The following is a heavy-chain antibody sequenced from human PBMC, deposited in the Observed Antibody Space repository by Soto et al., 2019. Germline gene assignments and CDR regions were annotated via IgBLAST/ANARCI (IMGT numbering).Heavy chain of an antibody. Sequence: QIQLVQSGTEVRKPGASAKVSCKTSGYTFTNNDVCWVRQSTGQGLEWMGWISPYSGKTNYARKFKGRVTMTTDTSTSTVYMELTSLTSDDTAVYYCAREGLLLLPDYWGQGTLVTVSS. J-gene: IGHJ4*02. CDR2: ISPYSGKT. V-gene: IGHV1-18*01. D-gene: IGHD3-22*01. CDR3: AREGLLLLPDY. CDR1: GYTFTNND.